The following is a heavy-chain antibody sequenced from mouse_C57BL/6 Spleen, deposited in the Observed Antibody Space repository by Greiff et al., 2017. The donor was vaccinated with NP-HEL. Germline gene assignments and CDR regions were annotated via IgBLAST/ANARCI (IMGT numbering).Heavy chain of an antibody. V-gene: IGHV3-6*01. CDR3: ANEGLYYEYAPWVAY. CDR1: GYSITSGYF. J-gene: IGHJ3*01. D-gene: IGHD2-4*01. CDR2: ITYDGST. Sequence: EVLLLESGPGLVKPSQSLSLTCSVTGYSITSGYFRYLIRQLLENKLECMGIITYDGSTNYNQSFKNRITITRDTSSNPFFLKFNSVTTEDTATYYCANEGLYYEYAPWVAYWGQGTLVTVSA.